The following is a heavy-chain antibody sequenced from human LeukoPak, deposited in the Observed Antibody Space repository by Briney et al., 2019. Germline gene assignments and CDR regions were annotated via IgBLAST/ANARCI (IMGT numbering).Heavy chain of an antibody. CDR2: IIPIFGTA. CDR1: GGTFSSYA. D-gene: IGHD2-15*01. Sequence: SVKVSCKASGGTFSSYAISWVRQAPGQGLEWMGGIIPIFGTANYAQKFQGKVTITADESTSTGYMELTSLRYEDMAVYYCAREIAAKGYCSGDRCYDYFDYGGQGTLVTVSS. V-gene: IGHV1-69*13. CDR3: AREIAAKGYCSGDRCYDYFDY. J-gene: IGHJ4*02.